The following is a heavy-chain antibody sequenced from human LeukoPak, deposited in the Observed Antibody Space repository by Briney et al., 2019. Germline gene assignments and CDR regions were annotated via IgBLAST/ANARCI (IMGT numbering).Heavy chain of an antibody. J-gene: IGHJ5*02. V-gene: IGHV3-30-3*01. CDR3: AKGILVDP. Sequence: GGSLRLSCAASGVTFSNYAMHWVRQAPGKGLEWVATILDDGSNRYYVDSVKGRFTISRDNSKNTLYLQMNSLRAEDTAVYYCAKGILVDPWGQGTLVTVSS. D-gene: IGHD5-18*01. CDR2: ILDDGSNR. CDR1: GVTFSNYA.